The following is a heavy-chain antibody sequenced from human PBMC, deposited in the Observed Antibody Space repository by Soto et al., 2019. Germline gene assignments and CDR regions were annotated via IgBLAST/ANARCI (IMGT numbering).Heavy chain of an antibody. Sequence: QVQLVQSGAEVKKPESSVKVSCKASGGTFSSYAISWVRQAPGQGLEWMGGIITIFGTANYAQKFQGRVTITADESTSTAYMELSSLRSEDTAVYYCAKMSYYYDSSGYPSSTWDYWGQGTLVTVSS. D-gene: IGHD3-22*01. J-gene: IGHJ4*02. CDR3: AKMSYYYDSSGYPSSTWDY. V-gene: IGHV1-69*01. CDR2: IITIFGTA. CDR1: GGTFSSYA.